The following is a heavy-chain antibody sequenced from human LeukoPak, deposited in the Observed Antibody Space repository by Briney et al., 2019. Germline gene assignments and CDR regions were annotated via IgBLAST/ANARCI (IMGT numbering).Heavy chain of an antibody. CDR3: AGSQQLVRRTNDY. CDR1: GGSISSYY. J-gene: IGHJ4*02. CDR2: IYYSGST. Sequence: SETLSLTCTVSGGSISSYYWGWIRQPPGKGLEWIGYIYYSGSTNYNPSLKSRVTISVDTSKNQFSLKLSSVTAADTAVYYCAGSQQLVRRTNDYWGQGTLVTVSS. V-gene: IGHV4-59*01. D-gene: IGHD6-13*01.